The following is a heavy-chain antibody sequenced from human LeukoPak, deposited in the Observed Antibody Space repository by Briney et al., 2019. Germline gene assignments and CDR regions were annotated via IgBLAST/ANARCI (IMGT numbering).Heavy chain of an antibody. CDR3: AKGDIAGGISWYFDL. CDR1: GITFSRHA. D-gene: IGHD1-26*01. V-gene: IGHV3-23*01. CDR2: ISGTVIA. J-gene: IGHJ2*01. Sequence: GGSLRLSCAASGITFSRHAMAWVRQAPGKGLEWVSTISGTVIAYYSDSVKGRFTISRHNSNTTLYLHMNSLRADDTAIYYCAKGDIAGGISWYFDLWGRGTLVTASS.